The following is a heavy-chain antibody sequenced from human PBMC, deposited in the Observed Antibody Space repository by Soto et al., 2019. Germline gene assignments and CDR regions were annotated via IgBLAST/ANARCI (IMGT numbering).Heavy chain of an antibody. D-gene: IGHD1-1*01. V-gene: IGHV3-11*01. CDR1: GFTFVGFS. Sequence: GGSLGLSCAPSGFTFVGFSMVWSRQAPGKGLEWISYISSGSTNIFYADSVKGRFTVSRDNAKNSVYLQMDSLRAEDTAVYYCARDRNAAGSDYWGQGTLVTVSS. J-gene: IGHJ4*02. CDR3: ARDRNAAGSDY. CDR2: ISSGSTNI.